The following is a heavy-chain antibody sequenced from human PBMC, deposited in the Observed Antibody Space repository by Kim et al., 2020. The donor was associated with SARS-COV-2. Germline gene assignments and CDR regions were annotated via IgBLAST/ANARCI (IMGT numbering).Heavy chain of an antibody. Sequence: VKGRFTISRDNAKNSLYLQMNSLRAEDTALYHCARGYCTGGVCYKLFDYWGQGTLVTVSS. J-gene: IGHJ4*02. CDR3: ARGYCTGGVCYKLFDY. V-gene: IGHV3-20*01. D-gene: IGHD2-8*02.